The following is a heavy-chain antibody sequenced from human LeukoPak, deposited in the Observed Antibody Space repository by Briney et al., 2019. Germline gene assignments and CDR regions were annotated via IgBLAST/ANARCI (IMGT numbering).Heavy chain of an antibody. V-gene: IGHV3-23*01. Sequence: GGSLRLSCAASGFTFSSYAMSWVRQAPGKGLEWVSAIRGSGGSRYYADSVKGRFTISIDNSKNTLYLQMNSLRAEDTAVYYCAKYKTVTHGGAFDIWGQGTMVTVSS. CDR3: AKYKTVTHGGAFDI. J-gene: IGHJ3*02. CDR1: GFTFSSYA. D-gene: IGHD4-17*01. CDR2: IRGSGGSR.